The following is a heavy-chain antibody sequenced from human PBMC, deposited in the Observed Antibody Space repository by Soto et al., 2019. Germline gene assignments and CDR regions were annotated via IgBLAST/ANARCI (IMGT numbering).Heavy chain of an antibody. CDR3: EREGAAAYGGYGYYYYMDV. Sequence: ASVKVSCKASGYTFTSYGISWVRQAPGQGLEWMGWISAYNGNTNYAQKLQGRVTMTTDTSTSTAYMELRSLRSDDTAVYYCEREGAAAYGGYGYYYYMDVWGKGTTVTVSS. CDR1: GYTFTSYG. CDR2: ISAYNGNT. V-gene: IGHV1-18*01. J-gene: IGHJ6*03. D-gene: IGHD2-15*01.